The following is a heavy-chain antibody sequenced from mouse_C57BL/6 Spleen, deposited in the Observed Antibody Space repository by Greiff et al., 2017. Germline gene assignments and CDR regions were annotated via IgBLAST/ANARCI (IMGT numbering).Heavy chain of an antibody. CDR3: ARGGTTVDAMDY. D-gene: IGHD1-1*01. CDR1: GYTFTSYW. CDR2: IYPGSGST. J-gene: IGHJ4*01. Sequence: VQLQQPGAELVKPGASVKMSCKASGYTFTSYWITWVKQRPGQGLEWIGDIYPGSGSTNYNEQFKSKATLTVDTSSSTAYMQLSSLTSEDSAVYYCARGGTTVDAMDYWGQGTSVTVSS. V-gene: IGHV1-55*01.